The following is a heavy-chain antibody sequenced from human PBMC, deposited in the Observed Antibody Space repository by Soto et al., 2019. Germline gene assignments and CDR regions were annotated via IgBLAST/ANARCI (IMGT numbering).Heavy chain of an antibody. CDR2: TYYKSKWNT. D-gene: IGHD3-16*01. J-gene: IGHJ5*02. CDR1: GDSVSSNSAA. Sequence: QVQLQQSGPGLVKPSQTLSLTCAISGDSVSSNSAAWNWIRQSPSRGLEWLGRTYYKSKWNTNYAISGKSRITIIPDTSKNQFSLQLTSVTPEDTAVYYCARGDQAIDPWGQGALLTVSS. V-gene: IGHV6-1*01. CDR3: ARGDQAIDP.